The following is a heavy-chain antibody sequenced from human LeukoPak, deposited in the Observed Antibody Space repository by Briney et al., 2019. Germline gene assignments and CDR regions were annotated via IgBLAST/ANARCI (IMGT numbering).Heavy chain of an antibody. CDR3: TRDVGYSSSWYLDY. D-gene: IGHD6-13*01. CDR2: IRSKAYGGTT. Sequence: GGSLRLSRTASGFTFGDYAMSWVRQAPGKGLEWVGFIRSKAYGGTTEYAASVKGRFTISRDDSKSIAYLQMNSLKTEDTAVYYCTRDVGYSSSWYLDYWGQGTLVTVSS. CDR1: GFTFGDYA. V-gene: IGHV3-49*04. J-gene: IGHJ4*02.